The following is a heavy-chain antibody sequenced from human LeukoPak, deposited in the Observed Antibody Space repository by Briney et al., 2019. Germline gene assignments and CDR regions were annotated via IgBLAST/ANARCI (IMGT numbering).Heavy chain of an antibody. D-gene: IGHD1-14*01. Sequence: SETLSLTCTVSGGSISSYYWSWIRQPPGKGLEWIGYIYYSGSTNYNPSLKSRVTISVDTSKNQFSLKLSSVTAADTAVYYCARVVGNYNRFDSWGQGTLVTVSS. CDR3: ARVVGNYNRFDS. CDR2: IYYSGST. J-gene: IGHJ4*02. CDR1: GGSISSYY. V-gene: IGHV4-59*08.